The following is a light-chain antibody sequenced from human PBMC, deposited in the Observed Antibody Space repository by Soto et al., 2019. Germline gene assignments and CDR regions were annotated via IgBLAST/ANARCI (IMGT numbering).Light chain of an antibody. CDR3: QQYNTWLWT. CDR2: GAS. Sequence: EVVMTQSPATLSVSPGERATLSCRASQSVNANLAWYQQKPGQAPRLLIHGASNRATGIPARFSGSGFGTEFILHISSLQSEDFAVYYCQQYNTWLWTFGQGTKVEI. V-gene: IGKV3-15*01. J-gene: IGKJ1*01. CDR1: QSVNAN.